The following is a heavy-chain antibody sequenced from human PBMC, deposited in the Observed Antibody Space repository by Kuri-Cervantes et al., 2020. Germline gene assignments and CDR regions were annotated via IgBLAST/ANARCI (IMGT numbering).Heavy chain of an antibody. Sequence: GGSLRLSCAASGFTFDDYAMHWVRQAPGKGLEWVAVISYDGSNKYYADSVKGRFTISRDNSKNTLYLQMNSLRAEDTAVYYCARDLYGSGTETHWGQGTLVTVSS. J-gene: IGHJ4*02. CDR3: ARDLYGSGTETH. CDR2: ISYDGSNK. CDR1: GFTFDDYA. D-gene: IGHD3-10*01. V-gene: IGHV3-30-3*01.